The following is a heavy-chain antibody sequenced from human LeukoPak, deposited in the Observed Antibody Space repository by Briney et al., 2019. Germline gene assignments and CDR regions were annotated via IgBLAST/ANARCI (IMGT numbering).Heavy chain of an antibody. J-gene: IGHJ5*02. CDR1: GGSFSGYY. V-gene: IGHV4-59*08. Sequence: SETLSLTCAVYGGSFSGYYWSWIRQPPGKGLEWIGYIYYIGSTNYNPSLRGRATISVDTSNNQFYLKLSSVTAADTAVYYCARRGYSSGSNWFDPWGQGTLVTVSS. D-gene: IGHD6-19*01. CDR2: IYYIGST. CDR3: ARRGYSSGSNWFDP.